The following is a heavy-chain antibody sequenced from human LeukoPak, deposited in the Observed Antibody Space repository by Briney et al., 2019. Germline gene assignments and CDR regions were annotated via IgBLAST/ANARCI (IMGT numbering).Heavy chain of an antibody. Sequence: GASVKVPCKASGYTFTSYDINWVRQAPGQGFEWMGWMSPSTGNTGYAQKFQGRVTITADESTSTAYMELSSLRSEDTAVYYCARNEDLYCSSTSCPPTYYGMDVWGQGTTVTVSS. CDR2: MSPSTGNT. J-gene: IGHJ6*02. CDR3: ARNEDLYCSSTSCPPTYYGMDV. V-gene: IGHV1-8*01. CDR1: GYTFTSYD. D-gene: IGHD2-2*01.